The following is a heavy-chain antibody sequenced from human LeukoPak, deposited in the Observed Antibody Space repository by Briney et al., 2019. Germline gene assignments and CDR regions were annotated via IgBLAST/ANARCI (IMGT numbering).Heavy chain of an antibody. CDR3: AKELRTGVGATDY. J-gene: IGHJ4*02. V-gene: IGHV1-46*01. CDR1: VYTFTNYY. CDR2: INPRGDGT. D-gene: IGHD1-26*01. Sequence: ASVTVSCKPSVYTFTNYYMHWVRQAPGQGVEGVGIINPRGDGTNYAQNFQGRVTMPRGTSTSTVYMELSSLRSEDTAVYFCAKELRTGVGATDYWGQGALVTVSS.